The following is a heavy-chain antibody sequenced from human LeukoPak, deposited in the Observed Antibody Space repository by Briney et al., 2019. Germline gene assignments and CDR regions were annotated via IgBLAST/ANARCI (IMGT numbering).Heavy chain of an antibody. D-gene: IGHD6-19*01. CDR3: ARGRHGMSVSDYFDY. Sequence: PSETLSLTCTVSGGSISDYYWSWIRQPAGKGLEWIGRIYTSGSTNYNPSLKSRVTMSVDTSKNQFSLKLSSVTAADTAVYYCARGRHGMSVSDYFDYWGQGTLVTVSS. V-gene: IGHV4-4*07. J-gene: IGHJ4*02. CDR1: GGSISDYY. CDR2: IYTSGST.